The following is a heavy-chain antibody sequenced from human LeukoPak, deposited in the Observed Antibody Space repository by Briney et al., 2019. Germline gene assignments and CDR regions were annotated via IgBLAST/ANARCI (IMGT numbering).Heavy chain of an antibody. CDR1: GGSISSNSYY. V-gene: IGHV4-39*01. CDR3: ARHKTRVDTYYMDV. CDR2: IYHSGST. J-gene: IGHJ6*03. D-gene: IGHD2-2*01. Sequence: SETLSLTCAVSGGSISSNSYYWGWIRQPPGKGLEWIGSIYHSGSTYYNPSLKSRVTISVDTSKNQFSLKLSSVTAADTAVYYCARHKTRVDTYYMDVWGKGTTVTISS.